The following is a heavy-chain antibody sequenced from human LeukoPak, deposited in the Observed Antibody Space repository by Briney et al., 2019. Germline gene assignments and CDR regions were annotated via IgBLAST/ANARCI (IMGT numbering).Heavy chain of an antibody. D-gene: IGHD3-22*01. CDR1: GLTFSNYN. V-gene: IGHV3-33*01. CDR3: ARDSDYYDSSAYSFRGGLHYDF. J-gene: IGHJ4*02. Sequence: GGSLRLSCVASGLTFSNYNMHWVREAPGKGLEWVAVIWHDGNYKYYVDSVKGRFTISRDNSKNTVYLQMNSLGAEDTAVYLCARDSDYYDSSAYSFRGGLHYDFWGRGTLVTVSS. CDR2: IWHDGNYK.